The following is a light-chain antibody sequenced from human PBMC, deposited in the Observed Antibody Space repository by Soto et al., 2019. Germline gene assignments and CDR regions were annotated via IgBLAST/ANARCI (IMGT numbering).Light chain of an antibody. CDR1: TKASTW. J-gene: IGKJ3*01. CDR3: QHYNSYPFT. V-gene: IGKV1-5*01. CDR2: DAS. Sequence: TSPCTSTLLAGVGERVDMTCRPSTKASTWVAWYQQKPGKAPRLLISDASSLEAGVPKRFSGSGSGTEFTLTISGLQPDDFATYYCQHYNSYPFTFGPGNKVDIK.